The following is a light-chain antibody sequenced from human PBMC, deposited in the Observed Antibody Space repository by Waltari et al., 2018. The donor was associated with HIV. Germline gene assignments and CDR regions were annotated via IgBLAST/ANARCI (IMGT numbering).Light chain of an antibody. J-gene: IGLJ2*01. Sequence: QSALTQPASVSGSPGQAVNISSTGTSSDVGGYKYISWYQQPPGKVPKFLIFQINNRASVVSSRFSGSKAGNTATLTISGLQAEDEADYYCSSFTSDATVLFGGGTKLTV. CDR3: SSFTSDATVL. CDR2: QIN. V-gene: IGLV2-14*03. CDR1: SSDVGGYKY.